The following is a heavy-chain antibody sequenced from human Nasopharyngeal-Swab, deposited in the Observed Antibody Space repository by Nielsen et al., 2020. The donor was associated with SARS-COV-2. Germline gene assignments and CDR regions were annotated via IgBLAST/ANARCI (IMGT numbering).Heavy chain of an antibody. CDR2: LQSDGST. V-gene: IGHV3-53*01. CDR3: ARHDYCES. Sequence: GGSLRLSCAVSGGSISSGGYSWSWVRQAPGKGLDWVSVLQSDGSTYYADSVKGRFTISRDTSKNTLYLQMNRLTAEDTAMYYCARHDYCESWGQGTLVTVSS. CDR1: GGSISSGGYS. J-gene: IGHJ4*02.